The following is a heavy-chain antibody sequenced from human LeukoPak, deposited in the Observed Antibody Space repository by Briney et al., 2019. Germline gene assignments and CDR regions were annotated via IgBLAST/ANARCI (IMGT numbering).Heavy chain of an antibody. J-gene: IGHJ4*02. CDR3: ARARFLAAGYFDY. D-gene: IGHD6-13*01. CDR1: GFTFSSYA. CDR2: ISSNGGST. V-gene: IGHV3-64*01. Sequence: GGSLRLSCAASGFTFSSYAMHWVRQAPGKGLEYVSAISSNGGSTYYANSVKGRFTISRDNSKNALYLQMGSLRAEDMAVYYCARARFLAAGYFDYWGQGTLVTVSS.